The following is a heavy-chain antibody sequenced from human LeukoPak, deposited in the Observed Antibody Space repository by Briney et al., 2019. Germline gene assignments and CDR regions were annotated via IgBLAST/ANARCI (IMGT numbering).Heavy chain of an antibody. Sequence: GGSLRLSCAASGFTFSSYAMSWVRQAPGRGLEWVANIKQDGNEKYYVDSMKGRFTISRDNTKNSLHLQMNSLRAEDTAVYYCAKDGTGFWSHDYWGQGTLVTVSS. CDR1: GFTFSSYA. CDR2: IKQDGNEK. J-gene: IGHJ4*02. CDR3: AKDGTGFWSHDY. V-gene: IGHV3-7*01. D-gene: IGHD3-3*01.